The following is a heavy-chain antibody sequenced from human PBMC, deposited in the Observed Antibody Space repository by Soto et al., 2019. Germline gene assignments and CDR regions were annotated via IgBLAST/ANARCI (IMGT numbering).Heavy chain of an antibody. CDR1: GFSLYNYA. D-gene: IGHD1-1*01. V-gene: IGHV3-48*01. CDR2: ISLSSANI. J-gene: IGHJ2*01. CDR3: VREPSRGNEWARYVDL. Sequence: EVQLVESGGGLVQPGGSLRLSCAASGFSLYNYAMDWVRQAPGQGLEWVSYISLSSANIHYADSVRGRFTVSRDNAKNSLYLQMNSLRAEDTAVYYCVREPSRGNEWARYVDLWGRGTLGTVSS.